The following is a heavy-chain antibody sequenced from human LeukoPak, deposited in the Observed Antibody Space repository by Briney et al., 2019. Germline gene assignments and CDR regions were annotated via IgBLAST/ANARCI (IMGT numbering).Heavy chain of an antibody. CDR2: ISSGSSTI. Sequence: GGSLRLSCAVSGFTFSSYSMNWVRQAPGKGLEWVSYISSGSSTIYYADSVKGRFTISRDNARNSLDLQMNSLRADDTAIYHCARVADGGSEAWRWPPKPYYYMDVWGKGTTVIVSS. CDR1: GFTFSSYS. J-gene: IGHJ6*03. CDR3: ARVADGGSEAWRWPPKPYYYMDV. D-gene: IGHD2-15*01. V-gene: IGHV3-48*04.